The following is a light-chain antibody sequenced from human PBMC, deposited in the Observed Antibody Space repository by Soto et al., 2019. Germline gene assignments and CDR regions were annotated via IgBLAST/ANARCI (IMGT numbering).Light chain of an antibody. CDR2: DAS. V-gene: IGKV1-5*01. CDR3: QQYSSRST. CDR1: QSASTW. Sequence: DIQMTQSPSTLSASVGDSVTITCRASQSASTWVAWFQQKPGTAPKLLIYDASSLESGVPQRFSGSGSGTEFTLTISSLQTDDFSTYYCQQYSSRSTFGQGTKVDIK. J-gene: IGKJ1*01.